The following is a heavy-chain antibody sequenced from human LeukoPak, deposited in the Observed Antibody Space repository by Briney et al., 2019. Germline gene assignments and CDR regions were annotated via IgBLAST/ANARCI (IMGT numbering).Heavy chain of an antibody. CDR1: GFTFDDYG. CDR2: INWNGGST. D-gene: IGHD2-15*01. V-gene: IGHV3-20*04. J-gene: IGHJ4*02. CDR3: ARDRVVVAATLIYFDY. Sequence: GGSLRLSCAASGFTFDDYGMSWVRQAPGKALEWVSGINWNGGSTGYADSVKGRFTISRDNAKNSLYLQMDSLRAEDTALYYCARDRVVVAATLIYFDYWGQGTLVTVSS.